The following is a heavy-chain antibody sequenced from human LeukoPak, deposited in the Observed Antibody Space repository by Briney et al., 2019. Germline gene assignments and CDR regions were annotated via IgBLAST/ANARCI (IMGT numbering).Heavy chain of an antibody. V-gene: IGHV1-69*13. CDR1: GGTFSSYA. CDR3: ASPKYSSSSGGTYYYGMDV. J-gene: IGHJ6*02. D-gene: IGHD6-6*01. Sequence: SVTVSCKASGGTFSSYAISWVRQAPGQGLEWMGGIIPIFGTANYAQKFQGRVTITADESTSTAYMELSSLRSEDTAVYYCASPKYSSSSGGTYYYGMDVWGQGTTVTVSS. CDR2: IIPIFGTA.